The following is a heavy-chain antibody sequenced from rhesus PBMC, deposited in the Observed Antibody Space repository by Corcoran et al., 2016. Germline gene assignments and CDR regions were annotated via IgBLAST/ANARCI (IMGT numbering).Heavy chain of an antibody. J-gene: IGHJ3*01. CDR3: ARHVAFDF. CDR2: IYGGSGST. V-gene: IGHV4-65*01. Sequence: QVQLQESGPGLVQPSETRSLTRAVSGGSTSRSTWWTWIRQSPGKGREWIVYIYGGSGSTSYNPSLNSRVTISTDTSKSQFSLKLSSVTAADTAVYYCARHVAFDFWGQGLRVTVSS. CDR1: GGSTSRSTW.